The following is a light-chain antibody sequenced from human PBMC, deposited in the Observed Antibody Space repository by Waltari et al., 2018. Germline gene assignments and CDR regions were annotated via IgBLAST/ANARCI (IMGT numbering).Light chain of an antibody. J-gene: IGLJ6*01. V-gene: IGLV3-21*02. CDR1: DVGTKS. Sequence: SYDLIQPPSVSAASGQTATITCGGDDVGTKSLHWYQQKPPQAPVLVIYDDTKRPSGFPERFSGSNSGNTATLTISRVEAGDEADYFCQVWDTDTKSTVFGSGTQLTVL. CDR3: QVWDTDTKSTV. CDR2: DDT.